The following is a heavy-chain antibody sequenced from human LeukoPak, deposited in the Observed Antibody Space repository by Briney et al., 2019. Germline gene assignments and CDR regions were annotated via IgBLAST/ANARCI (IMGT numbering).Heavy chain of an antibody. CDR1: GFTFSSYA. J-gene: IGHJ4*02. Sequence: GGSLRPSCAASGFTFSSYAMSWVRQAPGKGLEWVSAISGSGGSTYYADSVKGRFTISRDNSKNTLYLQMNSLRAEDTAVYYCAKEYYYDSSGYLDYWGQGTLVTVSS. CDR2: ISGSGGST. V-gene: IGHV3-23*01. D-gene: IGHD3-22*01. CDR3: AKEYYYDSSGYLDY.